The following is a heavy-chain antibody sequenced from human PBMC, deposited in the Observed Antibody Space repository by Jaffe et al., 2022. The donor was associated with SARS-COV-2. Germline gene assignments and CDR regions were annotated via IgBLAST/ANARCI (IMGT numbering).Heavy chain of an antibody. CDR2: IKSKTDGGTT. CDR1: GFTFSNAW. V-gene: IGHV3-15*01. Sequence: EVQLVESGGGLVKPGGSLRLSCAASGFTFSNAWMSWVRQAPGKGLEWVGRIKSKTDGGTTDYAAPVKGRFTISRDDSKNTLYLQMNSLKTEDTAVYYCTTEVYYDSSGYIAPDYWGQGTLVTVSS. CDR3: TTEVYYDSSGYIAPDY. J-gene: IGHJ4*02. D-gene: IGHD3-22*01.